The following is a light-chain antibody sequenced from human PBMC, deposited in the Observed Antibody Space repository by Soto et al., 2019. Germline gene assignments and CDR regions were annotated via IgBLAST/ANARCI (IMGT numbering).Light chain of an antibody. V-gene: IGLV2-14*01. J-gene: IGLJ1*01. Sequence: QSALTQPASVSGSPGQSITISCTGTSSYISNYNYVSWYQQHPGKAPKLMIYEVSNRPSGVSDRFSGSKSGNTASLTISGLQGEDEADYYCATWDDRLNGLYVFGPGTKLTVL. CDR1: SSYISNYNY. CDR3: ATWDDRLNGLYV. CDR2: EVS.